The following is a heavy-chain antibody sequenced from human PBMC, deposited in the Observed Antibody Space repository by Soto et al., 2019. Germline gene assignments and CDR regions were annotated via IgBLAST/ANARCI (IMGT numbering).Heavy chain of an antibody. D-gene: IGHD2-21*02. CDR1: GYTFTTYY. Sequence: QVQLVQSGAEVKKPGASVEVSCKASGYTFTTYYIHWVRHAPGQGLEWMGVINPGGVSTKYAQKFQERVTMTSDTSTSTVYMDLSSLRSEDTAVYFCARGGKGDNVGYWYFDLWGRGTQVTVSP. CDR2: INPGGVST. V-gene: IGHV1-46*01. J-gene: IGHJ2*01. CDR3: ARGGKGDNVGYWYFDL.